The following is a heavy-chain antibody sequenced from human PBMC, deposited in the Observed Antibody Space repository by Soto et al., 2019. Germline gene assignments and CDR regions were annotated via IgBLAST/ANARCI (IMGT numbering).Heavy chain of an antibody. V-gene: IGHV3-48*02. CDR1: GFTFSSYS. Sequence: GGSLRLSCAASGFTFSSYSMNWVRQAPGKGLEWVSYISSSSSTIYYADSVKGRFTISRDNAKNSLYLQMNSLRDEDTAVYYCARGISGWVTYYDFCSWFDPWGQGTLVTVSS. CDR2: ISSSSSTI. CDR3: ARGISGWVTYYDFCSWFDP. J-gene: IGHJ5*02. D-gene: IGHD3-3*01.